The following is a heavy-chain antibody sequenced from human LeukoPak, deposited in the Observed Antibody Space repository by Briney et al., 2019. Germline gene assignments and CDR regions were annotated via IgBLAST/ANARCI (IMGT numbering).Heavy chain of an antibody. V-gene: IGHV4-59*06. CDR3: ARDYYGSGRGVGWFDP. CDR2: IYYSGST. J-gene: IGHJ5*02. D-gene: IGHD3-10*01. CDR1: GGSISSYY. Sequence: SETLSLTCTVSGGSISSYYWSWIRQHPGKGLEWIGYIYYSGSTYYNPSLKSRVTISVDTSKNQFSLKMNSVTAADTAVYYCARDYYGSGRGVGWFDPWGQGTLVTVSS.